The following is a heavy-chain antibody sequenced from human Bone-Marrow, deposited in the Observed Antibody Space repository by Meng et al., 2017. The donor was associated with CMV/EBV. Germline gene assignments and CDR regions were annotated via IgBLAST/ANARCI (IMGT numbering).Heavy chain of an antibody. Sequence: GESLKISCAASGFSLRTFWMNWVRQAPGKGLEWVAVISYDGSNKYYADSVKGRFTISRDNSKNTLYLQMNSLRAEDTAVYYCPRVDRGASGYWGQGTLVTVSS. CDR3: PRVDRGASGY. CDR2: ISYDGSNK. V-gene: IGHV3-30*03. J-gene: IGHJ4*02. D-gene: IGHD1-26*01. CDR1: GFSLRTFW.